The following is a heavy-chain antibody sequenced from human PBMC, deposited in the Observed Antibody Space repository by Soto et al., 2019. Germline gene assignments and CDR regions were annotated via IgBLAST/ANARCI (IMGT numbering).Heavy chain of an antibody. CDR3: ARESEDLTSNFDY. CDR1: GFTFTRYS. J-gene: IGHJ4*02. V-gene: IGHV3-21*06. CDR2: ISSTTHYI. Sequence: GGSLRLSCAASGFTFTRYSMNWVRQAPGKGLEWVSSISSTTHYIYYADSMRGRFTISRDNARNAVYLEMNSLRAEDTAVYYCARESEDLTSNFDYWGQGTLVTVSS.